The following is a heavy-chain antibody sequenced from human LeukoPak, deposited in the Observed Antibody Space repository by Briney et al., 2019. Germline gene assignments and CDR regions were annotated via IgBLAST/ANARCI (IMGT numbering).Heavy chain of an antibody. Sequence: PSETLSLTCTVSGGSISSYYWSWIRQSPGKGLEWIGYIHYSGSTNYNPSLKSRVTISVDTSRNQFSLKLSSVTAADTAVYYCASDIASIAARHDWYFDLWGRGTLVTVS. D-gene: IGHD6-6*01. CDR1: GGSISSYY. CDR2: IHYSGST. V-gene: IGHV4-59*01. CDR3: ASDIASIAARHDWYFDL. J-gene: IGHJ2*01.